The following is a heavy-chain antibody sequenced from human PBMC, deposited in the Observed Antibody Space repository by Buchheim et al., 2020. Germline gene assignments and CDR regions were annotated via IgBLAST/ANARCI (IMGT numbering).Heavy chain of an antibody. Sequence: QVQLVESGGGVVQPGRSLRLSCAASGFTFSSYGMHWVRQAPGKGLEWVAVISYDGSNKYYADSVKGRFTVSRDNSKNTLYLQMDSRSAEDAAVYYCAKGEYCSGSGCYPHHFDDWGQGAL. CDR1: GFTFSSYG. CDR2: ISYDGSNK. J-gene: IGHJ4*03. V-gene: IGHV3-30*18. D-gene: IGHD2-15*01. CDR3: AKGEYCSGSGCYPHHFDD.